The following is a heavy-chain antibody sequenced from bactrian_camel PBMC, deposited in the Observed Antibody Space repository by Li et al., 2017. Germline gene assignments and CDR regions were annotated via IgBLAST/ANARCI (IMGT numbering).Heavy chain of an antibody. CDR2: ILEDGKNR. J-gene: IGHJ4*01. CDR1: GFMFSGAW. Sequence: HVQLVESGGGLVQPGGSITISCATSGFMFSGAWMFWVRQASGKGLEWVSGILEDGKNRAVTDSVKGRFTISRDDATNTVYLQMNDLKSEDTALYYCARNQVPEYWGQGTQVTVS. V-gene: IGHV3S6*01. CDR3: ARNQVPEY.